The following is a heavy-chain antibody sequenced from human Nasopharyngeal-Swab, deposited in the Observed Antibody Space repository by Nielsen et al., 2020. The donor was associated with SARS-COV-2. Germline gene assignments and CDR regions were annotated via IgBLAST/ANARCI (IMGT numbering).Heavy chain of an antibody. V-gene: IGHV5-51*01. Sequence: KVSCKGSGYSFTSYWIARVRQMPGKGLEWMGIIFPGDSDTRYSPSFQGQVTIPADKSISTAYLQWSSLKASDTAMYYCARHSSTFSNTWYDYWGQGTLLTVSS. CDR2: IFPGDSDT. D-gene: IGHD6-13*01. CDR3: ARHSSTFSNTWYDY. J-gene: IGHJ4*02. CDR1: GYSFTSYW.